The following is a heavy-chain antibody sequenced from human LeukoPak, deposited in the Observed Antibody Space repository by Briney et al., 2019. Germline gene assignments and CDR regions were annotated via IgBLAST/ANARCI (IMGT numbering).Heavy chain of an antibody. V-gene: IGHV3-13*01. Sequence: GGSLRLSCAASGFTFSSYDMHWVRQPTGKGLEWVSAIGAVGDTYFPDSVKGRFTVSRENAKNSLYLQMNSLRAGDTAVYYCARGRLSGSGSYLWYFDLWGRGTLVTVSP. D-gene: IGHD3-10*01. CDR1: GFTFSSYD. CDR3: ARGRLSGSGSYLWYFDL. CDR2: IGAVGDT. J-gene: IGHJ2*01.